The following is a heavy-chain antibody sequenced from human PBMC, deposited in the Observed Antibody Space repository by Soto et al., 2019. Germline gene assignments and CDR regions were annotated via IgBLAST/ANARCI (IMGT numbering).Heavy chain of an antibody. CDR2: IKQDGSEK. D-gene: IGHD3-22*01. V-gene: IGHV3-7*05. CDR1: GFTFSSYW. Sequence: GGSLRLSCAASGFTFSSYWMSWVRQAPGKGLEWVANIKQDGSEKYYVDSVKGRFTISRDNAKNSLYLQMNSLRAEDTAVYYCARGPGGASLYYYDSSGYAYWGQGTLVTVSS. J-gene: IGHJ4*02. CDR3: ARGPGGASLYYYDSSGYAY.